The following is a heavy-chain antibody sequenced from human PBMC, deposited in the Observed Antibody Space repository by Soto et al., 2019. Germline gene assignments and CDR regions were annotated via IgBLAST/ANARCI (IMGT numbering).Heavy chain of an antibody. CDR1: GFTFSSYA. CDR3: ARDARGRLCGMDV. Sequence: PGGSLRLSCAASGFTFSSYAMHWVRQAPGKGLEWVAVISYDGSNKYYADSVKGRFTISRDNSKNTLYLQMNSLRAEDTAVYYCARDARGRLCGMDVWGQGTTVTVSS. CDR2: ISYDGSNK. J-gene: IGHJ6*02. V-gene: IGHV3-30-3*01. D-gene: IGHD3-10*01.